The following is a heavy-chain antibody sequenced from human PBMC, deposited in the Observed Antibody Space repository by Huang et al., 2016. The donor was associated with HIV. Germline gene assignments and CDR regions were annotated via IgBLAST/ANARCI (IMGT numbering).Heavy chain of an antibody. J-gene: IGHJ3*02. Sequence: QVQLQESGPGLVKPSETLSLTCSVSGVSVSSDSYYWSWVRQSPAKGLDWIGYIQHSGTTHQNPSLQSRGTISVDMSKNRFSLDLTSVTTADTAVYYCARVPGLDIWGPGTRVTVSS. CDR3: ARVPGLDI. V-gene: IGHV4-61*01. CDR1: GVSVSSDSYY. CDR2: IQHSGTT.